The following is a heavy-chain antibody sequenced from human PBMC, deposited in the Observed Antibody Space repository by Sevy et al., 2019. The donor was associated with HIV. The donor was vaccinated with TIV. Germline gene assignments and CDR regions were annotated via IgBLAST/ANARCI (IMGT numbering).Heavy chain of an antibody. CDR1: GGSFSSYF. Sequence: SETLSLTCTVSGGSFSSYFWSWIRQPPGKGLEWIGYIYYNGSTNYSPFLKSRVTISVDTPNNQFSLKLNSVTAADTAVYYCARGSIDYYYYMDVWGKGTTVTVSS. V-gene: IGHV4-59*01. CDR3: ARGSIDYYYYMDV. J-gene: IGHJ6*03. CDR2: IYYNGST.